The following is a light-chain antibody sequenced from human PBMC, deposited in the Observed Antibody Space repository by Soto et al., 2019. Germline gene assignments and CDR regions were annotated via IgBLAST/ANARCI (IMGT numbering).Light chain of an antibody. V-gene: IGKV3-20*01. Sequence: EIVLTQSPGTLSLSPGERATLSCRASQSVSSDYLAWYQQKPGQAPRLLIYGASSRATDIPDRFSGRGSGTDCTRTVSSLEPEDFAVYYGQQYGSSPQTFGPGTKVEIK. J-gene: IGKJ1*01. CDR3: QQYGSSPQT. CDR1: QSVSSDY. CDR2: GAS.